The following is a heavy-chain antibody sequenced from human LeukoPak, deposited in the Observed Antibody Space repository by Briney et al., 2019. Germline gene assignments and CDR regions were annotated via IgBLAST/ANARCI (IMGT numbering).Heavy chain of an antibody. D-gene: IGHD6-13*01. CDR3: ARDQGSSWYWFDP. CDR2: IYYSGST. V-gene: IGHV4-39*07. Sequence: SETLSLICAVSGGSISSSSYYWGWIRQPPGKGLEWIGSIYYSGSTYYNPSLKSRVTISVDTSKNQFSLKLSSVTAADTAVYYCARDQGSSWYWFDPWGQGTLVTVSS. CDR1: GGSISSSSYY. J-gene: IGHJ5*02.